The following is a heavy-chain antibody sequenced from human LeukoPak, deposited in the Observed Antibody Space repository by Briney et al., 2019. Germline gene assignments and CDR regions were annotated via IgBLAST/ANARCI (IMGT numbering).Heavy chain of an antibody. Sequence: ASVKVSCKASGYTFTSYDINWVRQATGQGLEWMGWMNPNSGNTGYAQKFQGRVTMTRNTSISTAYMELSSLRSEDTALYYCAKDTSGGVIWSWFDPWGQGTLVTVSS. CDR1: GYTFTSYD. D-gene: IGHD3-10*01. J-gene: IGHJ5*02. CDR2: MNPNSGNT. V-gene: IGHV1-8*01. CDR3: AKDTSGGVIWSWFDP.